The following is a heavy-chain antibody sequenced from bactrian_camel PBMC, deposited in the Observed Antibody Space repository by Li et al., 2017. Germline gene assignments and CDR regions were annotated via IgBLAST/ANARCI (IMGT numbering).Heavy chain of an antibody. CDR1: GYFGSIYC. CDR3: AATQGPLLVRYAFEEGRYKY. Sequence: HVQLVESGGGSVQAGGSLRLSCAVSGYFGSIYCMGWFRQTPGKEREEVAAIDSDGTTRYAESVKGRFTISKETPKNSLILRMNSLQSEDTAIYYCAATQGPLLVRYAFEEGRYKYWGQGTQVTV. J-gene: IGHJ4*01. V-gene: IGHV3S53*01. D-gene: IGHD1*01. CDR2: IDSDGTT.